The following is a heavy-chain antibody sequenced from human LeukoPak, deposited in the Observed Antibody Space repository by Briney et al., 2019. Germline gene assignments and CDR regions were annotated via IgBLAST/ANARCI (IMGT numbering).Heavy chain of an antibody. CDR2: IKSDGSSI. Sequence: GGSLRLSCAASGFTFSSYWMHWVRQAPGKGLVWVSRIKSDGSSIMYADSVKGRFTISRDKAKSTLYLQMNSLRAEDTAVYYCARDLDFGGYSNFDYWGQGTLVTVSS. V-gene: IGHV3-74*03. CDR3: ARDLDFGGYSNFDY. D-gene: IGHD4-23*01. CDR1: GFTFSSYW. J-gene: IGHJ4*02.